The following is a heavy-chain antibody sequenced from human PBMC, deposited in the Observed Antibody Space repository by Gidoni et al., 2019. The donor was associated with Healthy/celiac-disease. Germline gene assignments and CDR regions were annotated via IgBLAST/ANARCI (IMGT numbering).Heavy chain of an antibody. CDR1: GFTFSSHA. J-gene: IGHJ4*02. Sequence: EVQLLESGGGLIQPGGSLRLSCAASGFTFSSHAMSWVRQAPGKGLEWVSVISGSGDRTDDTDSVKGRFTISRDNSKNTLYLQMNSLRVEDTAVYYCAKHAARLVGARDYFDYWGQGILVTVSS. CDR2: ISGSGDRT. D-gene: IGHD1-26*01. CDR3: AKHAARLVGARDYFDY. V-gene: IGHV3-23*01.